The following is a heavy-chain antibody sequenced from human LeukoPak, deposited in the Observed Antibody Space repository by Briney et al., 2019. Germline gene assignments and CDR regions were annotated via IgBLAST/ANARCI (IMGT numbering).Heavy chain of an antibody. J-gene: IGHJ4*02. Sequence: PSETLSLTCTVSDGSITNYDWSWVRQPPGKGLEFIGHVHYSGTANYNPSLRSRVTISIDTSKKHFFLKLKSVTAADTAVYYCARALRRGYSGYDPFDYWGQGTLVTVSS. CDR3: ARALRRGYSGYDPFDY. D-gene: IGHD5-12*01. CDR2: VHYSGTA. V-gene: IGHV4-59*01. CDR1: DGSITNYD.